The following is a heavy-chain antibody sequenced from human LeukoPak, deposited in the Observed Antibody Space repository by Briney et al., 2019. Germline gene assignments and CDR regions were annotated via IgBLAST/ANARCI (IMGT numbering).Heavy chain of an antibody. CDR1: GGSISSYY. V-gene: IGHV4-4*07. CDR3: ARGRGTYYDFWSGYYFDY. Sequence: SETLSLTCTVSGGSISSYYWSWIRQPAGKGLEWIGRIYTSGSTNYNPSLKSRVTMSVDTSKNQFSQKLSSVTAADTAVYYCARGRGTYYDFWSGYYFDYWGQGTLVTVSS. CDR2: IYTSGST. J-gene: IGHJ4*02. D-gene: IGHD3-3*01.